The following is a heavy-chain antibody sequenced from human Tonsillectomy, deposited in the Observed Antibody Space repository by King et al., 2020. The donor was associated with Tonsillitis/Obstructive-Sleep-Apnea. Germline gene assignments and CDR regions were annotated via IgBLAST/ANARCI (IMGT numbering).Heavy chain of an antibody. CDR1: GFTFSNYA. D-gene: IGHD3-10*01. J-gene: IGHJ4*02. CDR3: ARVGFGEFQLDY. CDR2: ISYDGSNK. V-gene: IGHV3-30*04. Sequence: VQLVESGGGVVQPGRSLRLSCAASGFTFSNYAVHWVRQAPGKGLERVALISYDGSNKYYADSVKGRFTISRDNSKNTLYMQMNSLRIEDTAVYYCARVGFGEFQLDYWGQGTPVTVSS.